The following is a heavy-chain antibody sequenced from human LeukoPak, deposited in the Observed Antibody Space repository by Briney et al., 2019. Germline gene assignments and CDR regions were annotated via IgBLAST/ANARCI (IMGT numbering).Heavy chain of an antibody. J-gene: IGHJ4*02. CDR2: INPKSGGT. Sequence: ASVKVSCKASGYTFTDYYMHWVRQAPGQGLEWMGWINPKSGGTNYAQKFQGRVTMTRDTSISTADLELNRLRSDDTAVYFCARERFSSDSKTIDYWGQGTLVTVSS. CDR3: ARERFSSDSKTIDY. CDR1: GYTFTDYY. V-gene: IGHV1-2*02. D-gene: IGHD3-22*01.